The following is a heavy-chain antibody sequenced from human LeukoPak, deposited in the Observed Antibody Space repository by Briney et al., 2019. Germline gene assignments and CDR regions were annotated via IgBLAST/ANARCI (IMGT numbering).Heavy chain of an antibody. Sequence: PSETLSLTCTVSGYSISSGYYWGWIRQPPGKGLEWIGSIYHSGSTYYNPSLKSRVTISVDTSKNRFSLKLSSVTAADTAVYYCARDPTYDDWFDPWGQGTLVTVSS. J-gene: IGHJ5*02. V-gene: IGHV4-38-2*02. CDR2: IYHSGST. CDR1: GYSISSGYY. CDR3: ARDPTYDDWFDP. D-gene: IGHD1-1*01.